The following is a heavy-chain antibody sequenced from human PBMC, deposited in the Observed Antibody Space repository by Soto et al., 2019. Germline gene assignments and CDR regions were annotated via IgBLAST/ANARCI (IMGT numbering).Heavy chain of an antibody. CDR2: IYYSGST. CDR1: GDSISSGDYY. CDR3: GRDGFYSWFEP. Sequence: SETLSLTCTVSGDSISSGDYYWSWIRQPPGKGLEWIGYIYYSGSTYYNPSLRSRLTMSIDTSKNQFSLKLSSVTAADTAVYYWGRDGFYSWFEPLGQGTLVTVSS. J-gene: IGHJ5*02. D-gene: IGHD3-3*01. V-gene: IGHV4-30-4*01.